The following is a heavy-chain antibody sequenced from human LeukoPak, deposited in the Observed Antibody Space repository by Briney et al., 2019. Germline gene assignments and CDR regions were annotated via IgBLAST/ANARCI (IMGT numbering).Heavy chain of an antibody. Sequence: PGGSLRLSCAASGFTFSSYAMSWVRQAPGKGLEWVSAISGSGGSTYYADSVKGRLTISRDNSKNTLYLQMNSLRAEDTAVYYCAKWFAGFGELSDYWGQGTLVTVSS. J-gene: IGHJ4*02. V-gene: IGHV3-23*01. CDR3: AKWFAGFGELSDY. CDR2: ISGSGGST. D-gene: IGHD3-10*01. CDR1: GFTFSSYA.